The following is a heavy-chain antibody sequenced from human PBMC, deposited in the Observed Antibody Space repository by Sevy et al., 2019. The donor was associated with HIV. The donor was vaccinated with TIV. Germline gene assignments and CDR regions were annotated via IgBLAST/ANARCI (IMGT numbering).Heavy chain of an antibody. CDR3: AREGRYCSGSRCRYYFDY. J-gene: IGHJ4*01. Sequence: GGSLRLSCAASGFTFSNYAMHWVRQAPGKGLEWVALISFDGSNKYYADSVKGRFTISRDNSKNTLYLQMDSLRAEDTAVHYCAREGRYCSGSRCRYYFDYWGHGTLVTVSS. V-gene: IGHV3-30-3*01. CDR2: ISFDGSNK. CDR1: GFTFSNYA. D-gene: IGHD2-15*01.